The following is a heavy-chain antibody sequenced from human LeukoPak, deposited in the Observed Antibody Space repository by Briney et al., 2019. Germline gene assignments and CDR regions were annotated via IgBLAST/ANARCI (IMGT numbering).Heavy chain of an antibody. V-gene: IGHV3-30*18. CDR3: AKVSGYSYGFDY. J-gene: IGHJ4*02. CDR1: GFTFSSYG. CDR2: ISYDGSNK. Sequence: GGSLRLSCAASGFTFSSYGMHWVRQAPGKGLEWVAVISYDGSNKYYADSVKGRFTISRDNSKNTLYLQMNSLRAEDTAVYYCAKVSGYSYGFDYWGQRTLVTVSS. D-gene: IGHD5-18*01.